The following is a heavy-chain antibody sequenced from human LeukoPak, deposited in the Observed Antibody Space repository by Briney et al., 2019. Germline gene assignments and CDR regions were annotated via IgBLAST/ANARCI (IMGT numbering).Heavy chain of an antibody. Sequence: PETLSLTCTVSGGSISSYYWSWIRQPPGKGLEWIGYIYYSGSTNYNPSLKSRVTLSVDTSKNQFSLKLSSVTAADTAVYYCARGVKIEYSSSSRNWYFDLWGRGTLVTVSS. J-gene: IGHJ2*01. CDR2: IYYSGST. CDR1: GGSISSYY. CDR3: ARGVKIEYSSSSRNWYFDL. V-gene: IGHV4-59*08. D-gene: IGHD6-6*01.